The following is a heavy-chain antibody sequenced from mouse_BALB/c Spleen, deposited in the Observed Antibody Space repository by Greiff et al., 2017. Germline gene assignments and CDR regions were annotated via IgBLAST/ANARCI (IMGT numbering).Heavy chain of an antibody. D-gene: IGHD2-4*01. CDR1: GFTFSSYG. Sequence: EVMLVESGGDLVKPGGSLKLSCAASGFTFSSYGMSWVRQTPDKRLEWVATISSGGSYTYYPDSVKGRFTISRDNAKNTLYLQMSSLKSEDTAMYYCARQGVLRRYFDYWGQGTTLTVSS. CDR2: ISSGGSYT. CDR3: ARQGVLRRYFDY. J-gene: IGHJ2*01. V-gene: IGHV5-6*01.